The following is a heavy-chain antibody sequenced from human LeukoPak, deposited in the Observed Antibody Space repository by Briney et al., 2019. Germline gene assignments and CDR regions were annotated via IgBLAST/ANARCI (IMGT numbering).Heavy chain of an antibody. J-gene: IGHJ6*03. Sequence: ASVKVSCKASGYTFTGYDINWVRQATGQGLEWMGWMNPNSGNTGYAQKFQGRVTITRNTSISTAYMELSSLRSEDTAVYYCARGIALYYYYYMDVWGKGTTVTVSS. V-gene: IGHV1-8*03. CDR2: MNPNSGNT. CDR1: GYTFTGYD. CDR3: ARGIALYYYYYMDV.